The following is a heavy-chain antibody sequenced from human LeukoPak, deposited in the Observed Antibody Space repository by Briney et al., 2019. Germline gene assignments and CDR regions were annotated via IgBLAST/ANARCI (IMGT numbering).Heavy chain of an antibody. D-gene: IGHD3-10*01. J-gene: IGHJ3*02. CDR2: ISGSGGST. Sequence: GGSLRLSCAASGFTFSSYAMSWVRQAPGKGLEWVSAISGSGGSTYYADSVKGRFTISRDNSKNTLYLQMNSLRAEDTAVYYCAKIGSHSGSYYRGAFDIWGQGTMVTVSS. CDR3: AKIGSHSGSYYRGAFDI. V-gene: IGHV3-23*01. CDR1: GFTFSSYA.